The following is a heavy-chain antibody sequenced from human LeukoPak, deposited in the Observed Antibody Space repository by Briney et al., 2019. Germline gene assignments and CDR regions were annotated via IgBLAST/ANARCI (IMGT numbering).Heavy chain of an antibody. CDR3: ARHVVRGYWYFDL. D-gene: IGHD3-10*01. V-gene: IGHV4-59*01. J-gene: IGHJ2*01. Sequence: PSETLSLTCTVSGDSLSSYYWTWVRQPPGKRLEWIGYIYYSGSTNYDPSLKSRVTISVDTSKNQFSLRLSSVTAADTAVYYCARHVVRGYWYFDLWGRGTLVTVSS. CDR2: IYYSGST. CDR1: GDSLSSYY.